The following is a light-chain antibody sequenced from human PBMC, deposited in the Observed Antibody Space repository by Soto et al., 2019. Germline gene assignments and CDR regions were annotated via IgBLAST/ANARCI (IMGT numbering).Light chain of an antibody. J-gene: IGLJ1*01. Sequence: QSVLTQPPSASGTPGQRATISCSGSSSNIGTYSVSWYQHFPGTAPRLLIYSDNQRPSGVPDRFSASKSGASASLAISGLQSEDEADFYCAAWDDSLNGCVFGTGTKVTVL. V-gene: IGLV1-44*01. CDR3: AAWDDSLNGCV. CDR1: SSNIGTYS. CDR2: SDN.